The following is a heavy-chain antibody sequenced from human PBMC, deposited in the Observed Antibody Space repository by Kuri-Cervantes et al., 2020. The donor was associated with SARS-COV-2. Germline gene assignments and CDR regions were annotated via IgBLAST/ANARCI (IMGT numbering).Heavy chain of an antibody. CDR3: AKSLGLRWYYFDY. V-gene: IGHV3-7*03. Sequence: GGSLRLSCAASGFTFDNYWMGWVRQAPEKGLEWVANIKRDGSEEYYVDSVKGRFTISRDNSKNTLHLQMNSLRAEDTAVYYCAKSLGLRWYYFDYWGQGSLVTVSS. J-gene: IGHJ4*02. CDR2: IKRDGSEE. D-gene: IGHD4-23*01. CDR1: GFTFDNYW.